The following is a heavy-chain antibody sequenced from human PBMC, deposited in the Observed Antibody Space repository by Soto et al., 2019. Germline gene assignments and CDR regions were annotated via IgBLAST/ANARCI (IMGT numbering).Heavy chain of an antibody. CDR1: GFSISNYW. CDR3: ARSLSAIPGES. D-gene: IGHD2-21*01. V-gene: IGHV3-7*05. CDR2: IKQDASEK. Sequence: EVQLVESGGGLVQSGGSLRLSCAATGFSISNYWMSWVRPGPGKGPEWVANIKQDASEKYYVDSVKGRFTISRDNAENSLYLQMTSLRAEDTAVYHCARSLSAIPGESWGQGTLVTVSS. J-gene: IGHJ5*02.